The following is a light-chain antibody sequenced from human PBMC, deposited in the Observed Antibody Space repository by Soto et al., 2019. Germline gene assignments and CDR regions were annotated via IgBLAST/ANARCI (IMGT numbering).Light chain of an antibody. CDR3: QQYGSSRWT. J-gene: IGKJ1*01. Sequence: EIVFTHSPGTLSLSPGERATLSCRASQSVSTSYVAWYQQKFGQAPRLLIYDASKRATGIPVRFSGSGSGTDFTLTISRLEPEDFAVYYCQQYGSSRWTLGQGTKVDIK. V-gene: IGKV3-20*01. CDR2: DAS. CDR1: QSVSTSY.